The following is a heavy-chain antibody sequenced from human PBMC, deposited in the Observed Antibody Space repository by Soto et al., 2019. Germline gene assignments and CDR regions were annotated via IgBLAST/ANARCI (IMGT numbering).Heavy chain of an antibody. J-gene: IGHJ4*01. CDR2: IRGRGGTT. CDR1: GFTLSNYG. D-gene: IGHD3-9*01. CDR3: AKDVNYDMLAGYYYY. Sequence: HPGGSLSLSCAASGFTLSNYGMTWVRQAPGKGLQWVSTIRGRGGTTYYADSVKGRFTISRDDSRNTLYLQMNSLRVEDTAVYFCAKDVNYDMLAGYYYYWGHGTLVTVSS. V-gene: IGHV3-23*01.